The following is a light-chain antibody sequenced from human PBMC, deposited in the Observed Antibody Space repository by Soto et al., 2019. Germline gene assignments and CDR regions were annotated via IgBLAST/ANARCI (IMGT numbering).Light chain of an antibody. CDR2: GAS. J-gene: IGKJ1*01. V-gene: IGKV3-20*01. CDR3: QQYSTSPST. CDR1: QSVSSTY. Sequence: EIVLTQSPGTLSLSPGERATLSCRASQSVSSTYLAWYQQKPGQAPRLLIYGASSRATGIPGRFSGSGSVTDFTLTISGLEPDAFAEYYCQQYSTSPSTFGQGTTV.